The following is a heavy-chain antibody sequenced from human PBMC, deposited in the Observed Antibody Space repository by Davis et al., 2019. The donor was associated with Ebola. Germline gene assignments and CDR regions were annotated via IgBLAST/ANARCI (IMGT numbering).Heavy chain of an antibody. Sequence: GESLKISCKGSGYNFPGYWIGWVRQMPGKGLEWMGIIYPRDSDTRYSPSFQGQVTISVDTSIDTAHLQWSSLKASDTAMYFCARLVGDIVDAWFDPWGQGTLVTVSS. J-gene: IGHJ5*02. V-gene: IGHV5-51*01. CDR1: GYNFPGYW. D-gene: IGHD2-15*01. CDR3: ARLVGDIVDAWFDP. CDR2: IYPRDSDT.